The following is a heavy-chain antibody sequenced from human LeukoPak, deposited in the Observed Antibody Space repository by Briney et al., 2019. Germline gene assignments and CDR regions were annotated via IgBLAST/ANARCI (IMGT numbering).Heavy chain of an antibody. J-gene: IGHJ4*02. V-gene: IGHV6-1*01. CDR3: ARGSGYYDTGSFSFVDN. CDR1: GDSVSSDSAA. D-gene: IGHD3-22*01. Sequence: SQTLSLTCAISGDSVSSDSAAWNWIRQSPSRGLEWLGRTYYGSQWFIDYAVSVKTRITIKSDTSRNQFSLGLNSVTPEDTGVYYCARGSGYYDTGSFSFVDNWGQGTLVTVSS. CDR2: TYYGSQWFI.